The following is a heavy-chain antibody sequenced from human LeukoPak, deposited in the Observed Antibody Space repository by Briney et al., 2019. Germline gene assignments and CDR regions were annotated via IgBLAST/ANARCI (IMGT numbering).Heavy chain of an antibody. V-gene: IGHV3-7*01. CDR3: ARASSYLRFDY. D-gene: IGHD3-16*02. CDR1: GFTFSSYW. CDR2: IKRDGSEK. Sequence: GGSLRLSCAASGFTFSSYWMTWVRQAPGKGLEWVANIKRDGSEKHYVDSVKGRFTISRDNAKNSLYLQMNSLRAEDTAVYYCARASSYLRFDYWGQGTLVTVSS. J-gene: IGHJ4*02.